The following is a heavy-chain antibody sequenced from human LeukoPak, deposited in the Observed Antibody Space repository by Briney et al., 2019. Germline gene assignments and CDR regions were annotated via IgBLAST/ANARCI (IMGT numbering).Heavy chain of an antibody. CDR3: ARGPAIGYSSSWYVDY. V-gene: IGHV3-30*03. D-gene: IGHD6-13*01. CDR2: ISYDGSNK. J-gene: IGHJ4*02. CDR1: GFTFSSYG. Sequence: GGSLRLSCAASGFTFSSYGMHWVRQAPGKGLEWVAVISYDGSNKYYADSVKGRFTISRDNSKNTLYLQMNSLRAEDTAVYYCARGPAIGYSSSWYVDYWGQGTLVTVSS.